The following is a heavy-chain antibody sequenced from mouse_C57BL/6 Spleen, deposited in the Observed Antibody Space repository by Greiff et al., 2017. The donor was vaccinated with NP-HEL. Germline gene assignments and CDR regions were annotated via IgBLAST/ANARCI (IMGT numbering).Heavy chain of an antibody. J-gene: IGHJ3*01. CDR3: ARLGYGSSPAWFAY. CDR2: ISSGGSYT. CDR1: GFTFSSYG. D-gene: IGHD1-1*01. V-gene: IGHV5-6*01. Sequence: VQLKESGGDLVKPGGSLKLSCAASGFTFSSYGMSWVRQTPDKRLEWVATISSGGSYTYYPDSVKGRFTISRDNAKNTLYLQMSSLKSEDTAMYYCARLGYGSSPAWFAYWGQGTLVTVSA.